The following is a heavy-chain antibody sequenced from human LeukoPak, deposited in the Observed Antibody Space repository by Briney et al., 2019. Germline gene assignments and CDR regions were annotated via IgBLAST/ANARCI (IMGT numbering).Heavy chain of an antibody. CDR1: GGSISSYY. V-gene: IGHV4-59*06. Sequence: SETLSLTCTVSGGSISSYYWSWIRQPPGKGLEWIGYIYYSGSTYYNPSLKSRVTISVDTSKNQFSLKLSSVTAADTAVYYCARVEAAAVDYWGQGTLVTVSS. CDR2: IYYSGST. J-gene: IGHJ4*02. D-gene: IGHD6-13*01. CDR3: ARVEAAAVDY.